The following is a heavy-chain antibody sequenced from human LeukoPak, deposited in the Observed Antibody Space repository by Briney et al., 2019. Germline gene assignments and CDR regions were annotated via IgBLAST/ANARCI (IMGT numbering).Heavy chain of an antibody. D-gene: IGHD6-13*01. CDR3: ARHSEDSSSWYTVNAFDI. CDR2: IYYSGST. J-gene: IGHJ3*02. V-gene: IGHV4-59*08. CDR1: GGSISSYY. Sequence: SETLSLTRTVSGGSISSYYWSWIRQPPGKGLEGIGYIYYSGSTNYNPSLKSRVTISVDTSKNQFSLKLSSVTAADTAVYYCARHSEDSSSWYTVNAFDIWGQGTMVTVSS.